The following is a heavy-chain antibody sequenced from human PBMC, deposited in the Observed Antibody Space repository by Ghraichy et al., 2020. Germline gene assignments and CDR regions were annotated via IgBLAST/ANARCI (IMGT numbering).Heavy chain of an antibody. J-gene: IGHJ4*02. D-gene: IGHD3-16*01. Sequence: SETLSLTCSVSGASITSYYWSWIRQPPGKGLEWIGYVHYTGLRRYNPSLKSRVSISTDTSQNQFSLKLTSVTAADTAVYYCASLGGTWGQGVLVTVSS. CDR1: GASITSYY. CDR3: ASLGGT. V-gene: IGHV4-59*01. CDR2: VHYTGLR.